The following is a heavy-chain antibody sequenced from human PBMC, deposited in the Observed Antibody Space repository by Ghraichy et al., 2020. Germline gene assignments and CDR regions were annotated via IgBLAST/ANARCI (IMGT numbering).Heavy chain of an antibody. J-gene: IGHJ3*01. CDR3: ARTYCTNGVCYDTYDL. V-gene: IGHV3-48*01. D-gene: IGHD2-8*01. Sequence: GVLRLSCAASGFTFETYSMNWVRQAPGKGLEWGSYIFITSAVIYYADAVKGRFTISRDNAKNSLYLQMNDLRGDDTAVYYCARTYCTNGVCYDTYDLWGQGTMVTVS. CDR2: IFITSAVI. CDR1: GFTFETYS.